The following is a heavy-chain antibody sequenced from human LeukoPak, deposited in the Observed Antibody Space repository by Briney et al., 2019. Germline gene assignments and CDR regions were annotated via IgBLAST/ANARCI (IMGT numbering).Heavy chain of an antibody. D-gene: IGHD2-21*02. CDR2: ISGSGGSI. J-gene: IGHJ4*02. V-gene: IGHV3-23*01. CDR1: GFTFSNYG. Sequence: PGGSLRLSCEASGFTFSNYGMIWVRQAPGKGLEWVSGISGSGGSIYVADSVKGRFTISRDNSKNTLYLQMDSLRAEDTAVYYCASELAHCVGDCLQNWGQGTLVTVSS. CDR3: ASELAHCVGDCLQN.